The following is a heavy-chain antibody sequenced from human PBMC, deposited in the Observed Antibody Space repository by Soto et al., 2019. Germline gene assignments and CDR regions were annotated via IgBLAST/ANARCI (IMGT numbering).Heavy chain of an antibody. CDR1: GFTFSSYS. J-gene: IGHJ4*02. Sequence: PGGSLRLSCAASGFTFSSYSMNWVRQAPGKGLEWVSSISSSSSYIYYADSVKGRFTISRDNAKNSLYLQMNSLRAEDTAVYYCARDHCSSTSCYGSWGQGTLVTVSS. CDR2: ISSSSSYI. V-gene: IGHV3-21*01. D-gene: IGHD2-2*01. CDR3: ARDHCSSTSCYGS.